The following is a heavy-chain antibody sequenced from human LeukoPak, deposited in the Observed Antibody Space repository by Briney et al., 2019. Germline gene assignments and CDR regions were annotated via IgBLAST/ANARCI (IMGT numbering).Heavy chain of an antibody. CDR2: INPNSGDL. V-gene: IGHV1-2*02. CDR1: EYTFTGYF. D-gene: IGHD6-6*01. J-gene: IGHJ4*02. CDR3: AREAIAARRRGFDY. Sequence: ASVKVSCKASEYTFTGYFIHWVRQAPGQGLEWMGWINPNSGDLHYAQKFQGRVTMTRDTSISTAYMELSRLTSDDTAVYYCAREAIAARRRGFDYWGQGTLVTVSS.